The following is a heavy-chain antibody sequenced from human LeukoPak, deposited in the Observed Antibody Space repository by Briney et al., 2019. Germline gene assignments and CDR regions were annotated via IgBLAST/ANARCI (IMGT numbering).Heavy chain of an antibody. CDR2: INPNSGGT. D-gene: IGHD6-19*01. V-gene: IGHV1-2*06. CDR1: GYTFTGYY. CDR3: ARDPLSYSSGWYYFDY. J-gene: IGHJ4*02. Sequence: ASVKVSCKASGYTFTGYYMHWVRQAPGQGLEWMGRINPNSGGTNYAQKFQGRVTMTMDTSISTAYMELSRLRSDDTAVYYCARDPLSYSSGWYYFDYWGQGTLVTVSS.